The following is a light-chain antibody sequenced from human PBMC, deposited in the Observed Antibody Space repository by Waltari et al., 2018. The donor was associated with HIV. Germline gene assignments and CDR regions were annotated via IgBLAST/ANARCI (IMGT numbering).Light chain of an antibody. Sequence: QSVLTQPPSVSGAPGQRVTISCTGSSSNIGAGYVLHWYQQLPGTAPKLLIYGNTNRPSGIPDRFSGSKSDTSASLAITGLQAEDEADYYCQSYDSSLSVVVFGGGTKLTVL. V-gene: IGLV1-40*01. J-gene: IGLJ2*01. CDR2: GNT. CDR1: SSNIGAGYV. CDR3: QSYDSSLSVVV.